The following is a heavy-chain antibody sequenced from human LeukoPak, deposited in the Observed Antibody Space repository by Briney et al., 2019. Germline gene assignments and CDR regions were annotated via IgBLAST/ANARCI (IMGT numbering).Heavy chain of an antibody. Sequence: GGSLRLSCAASGFTFSSYSMNWVRQAPGKGLEWVSSITSGNNYIYYAGSVKGRFTISRDNAKKSLYLQMNSLRAEDTGLYYCARGDLGDYWGQGTLVSVSS. CDR1: GFTFSSYS. D-gene: IGHD7-27*01. V-gene: IGHV3-21*03. J-gene: IGHJ4*02. CDR3: ARGDLGDY. CDR2: ITSGNNYI.